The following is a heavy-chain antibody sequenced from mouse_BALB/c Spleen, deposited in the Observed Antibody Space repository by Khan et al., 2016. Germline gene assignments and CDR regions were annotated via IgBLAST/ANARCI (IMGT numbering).Heavy chain of an antibody. J-gene: IGHJ2*01. V-gene: IGHV5-6-5*01. CDR3: ARENGYDYFDY. CDR1: GFTFSSYA. CDR2: ISGGGST. Sequence: EVELVESGGGLVKPGGSLKLSCAASGFTFSSYAMSWVRQTPEKRLEWVASISGGGSTYYPDSVKGRFTISRDNARNILYLQMSSLRSEDTAMYYCARENGYDYFDYWGQGTTLTVSS. D-gene: IGHD2-2*01.